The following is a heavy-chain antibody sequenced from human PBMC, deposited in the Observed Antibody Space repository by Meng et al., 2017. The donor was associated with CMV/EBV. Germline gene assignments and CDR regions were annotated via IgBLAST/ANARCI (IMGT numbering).Heavy chain of an antibody. D-gene: IGHD3-22*01. J-gene: IGHJ3*02. CDR2: IYYSGTT. Sequence: SETLSLTCTVSNGFISSNFWSWIRQPPGKGLEWIGSIYYSGTTNYNPSLESRVTFSVDTSKNQFSLNLTSVNAADTAVYYCARGFRTYYYEALGALIPGNFFDAFDIWGQGTMVTVSS. CDR1: NGFISSNF. V-gene: IGHV4-59*01. CDR3: ARGFRTYYYEALGALIPGNFFDAFDI.